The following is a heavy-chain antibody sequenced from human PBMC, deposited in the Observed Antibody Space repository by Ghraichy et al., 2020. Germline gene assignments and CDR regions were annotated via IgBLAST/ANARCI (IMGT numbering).Heavy chain of an antibody. CDR3: TRERAFKCFDY. Sequence: GGSLRLSCAASGFNFTASWMNWVRQAPGKELEWVAGIKPDGSENYHVDSVTGRFTISRDNARNSLYLQMNGLRAEDTAVYYCTRERAFKCFDYWGQGTLGTVSS. CDR1: GFNFTASW. CDR2: IKPDGSEN. V-gene: IGHV3-7*03. J-gene: IGHJ4*02.